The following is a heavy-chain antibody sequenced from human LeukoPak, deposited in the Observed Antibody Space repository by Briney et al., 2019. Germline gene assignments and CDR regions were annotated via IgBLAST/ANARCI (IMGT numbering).Heavy chain of an antibody. J-gene: IGHJ4*02. V-gene: IGHV3-11*01. D-gene: IGHD2-2*01. CDR3: ARGPRYCSSTSCYGGAGY. CDR2: ISSSGSTI. Sequence: EGSLRLSCLGSGFIFGEHAISWIRQAPGKGLEWVSYISSSGSTIYYADSVKGRFTISRDNAKNSLYLQTNSLRAEDTAVYYCARGPRYCSSTSCYGGAGYWGQGTLVTVSS. CDR1: GFIFGEHA.